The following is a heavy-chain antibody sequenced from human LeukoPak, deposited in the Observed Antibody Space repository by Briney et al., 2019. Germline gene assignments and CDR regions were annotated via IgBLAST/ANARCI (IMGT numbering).Heavy chain of an antibody. CDR1: GFTVTHAW. Sequence: GGSLRLSCAVSGFTVTHAWMTWVRQVPGKGLEWIGRIKSNADSGTVDYAASVKGRFTLSRDDSVDTLYLQMDSLNTGDSGVYYCTTVPSAREDYWGQGTLVTVCS. CDR2: IKSNADSGTV. V-gene: IGHV3-15*01. J-gene: IGHJ4*02. D-gene: IGHD1-26*01. CDR3: TTVPSAREDY.